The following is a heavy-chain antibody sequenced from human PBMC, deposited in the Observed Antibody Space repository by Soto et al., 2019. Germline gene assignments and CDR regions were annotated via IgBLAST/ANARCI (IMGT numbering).Heavy chain of an antibody. CDR1: GFTVSSKY. J-gene: IGHJ6*03. CDR3: ARDDILCSGGSCYGVPIDV. CDR2: IQSGGTT. Sequence: EVQLVESGGGLVQPGGSLRLSCAASGFTVSSKYMSWVRQAPGKGLEWVSLIQSGGTTYYADSVKGRFTISRDSSKNMWHLQMDSLRAEDTAVYYCARDDILCSGGSCYGVPIDVWGKGDHGHRLL. D-gene: IGHD2-15*01. V-gene: IGHV3-66*01.